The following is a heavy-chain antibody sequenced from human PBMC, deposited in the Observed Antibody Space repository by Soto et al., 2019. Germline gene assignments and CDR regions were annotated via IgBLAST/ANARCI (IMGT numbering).Heavy chain of an antibody. CDR1: GGSISSSSYY. Sequence: SETLSLTCTVSGGSISSSSYYWGWIRQPPGKGLEWIGSIYYSGSTYYNPSLKSRVTISVDTSKNQFSLKLSSVTAADTAVYYCASEQRGYYGMDVWGQGTTVTVSS. CDR3: ASEQRGYYGMDV. V-gene: IGHV4-39*01. J-gene: IGHJ6*02. CDR2: IYYSGST. D-gene: IGHD6-25*01.